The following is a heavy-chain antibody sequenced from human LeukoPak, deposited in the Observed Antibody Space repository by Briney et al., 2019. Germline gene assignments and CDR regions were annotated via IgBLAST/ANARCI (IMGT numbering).Heavy chain of an antibody. D-gene: IGHD6-13*01. V-gene: IGHV4-4*07. J-gene: IGHJ5*02. Sequence: SETLSLTCTVSGGSISSYYWSWIRQPAGKVLEWIGRIYTSGSTNYNPSLKSRVTMSVDTSKNQFSLKLSSVTAADTAVYYCAREVAAAEGINWFDPWGQGTLVTVSS. CDR2: IYTSGST. CDR1: GGSISSYY. CDR3: AREVAAAEGINWFDP.